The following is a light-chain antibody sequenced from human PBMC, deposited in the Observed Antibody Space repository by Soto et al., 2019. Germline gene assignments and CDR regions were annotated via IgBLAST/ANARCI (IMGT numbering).Light chain of an antibody. CDR2: KAS. CDR3: QQYNTQGT. J-gene: IGKJ1*01. V-gene: IGKV1-5*03. CDR1: QSISSS. Sequence: DIPMTQSPSTLSASVGDRVTITCRASQSISSSLAWYQQKPGKAPNLLIYKASSLQSGVPSRFSGSGSGTEFTLTISSLQPDDFATYYCQQYNTQGTFGQGTKVEIK.